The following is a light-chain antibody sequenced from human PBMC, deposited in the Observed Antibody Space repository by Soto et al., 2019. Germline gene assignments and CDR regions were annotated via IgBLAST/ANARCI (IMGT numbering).Light chain of an antibody. CDR1: QSITSTS. Sequence: EIVLTQSPATLSLSPVESGTLSCGASQSITSTSIAWYQHKPGLAPRFLVYGASRRATGIPDRFSGSGSGTDFTLTISRLEPEDFAVYYCQQYGSSGTFGQGAKVDIK. CDR2: GAS. J-gene: IGKJ1*01. V-gene: IGKV3D-20*01. CDR3: QQYGSSGT.